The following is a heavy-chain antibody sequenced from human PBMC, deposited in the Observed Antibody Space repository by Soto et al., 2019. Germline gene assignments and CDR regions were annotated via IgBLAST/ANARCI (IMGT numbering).Heavy chain of an antibody. CDR1: GFTFSSYG. J-gene: IGHJ3*02. V-gene: IGHV3-33*01. CDR3: ARDVSQASSADAFDI. Sequence: SLRLSCAESGFTFSSYGMHWVRQDPGKGLEWVAVIWYDGSNKYYADSVKGRFTISRDNSKNTLYLQMNSLRAEDTAVYYCARDVSQASSADAFDIWGQGT. CDR2: IWYDGSNK. D-gene: IGHD6-25*01.